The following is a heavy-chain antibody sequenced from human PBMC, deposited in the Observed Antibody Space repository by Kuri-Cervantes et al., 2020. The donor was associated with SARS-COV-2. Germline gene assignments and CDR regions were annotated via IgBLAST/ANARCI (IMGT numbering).Heavy chain of an antibody. J-gene: IGHJ6*03. V-gene: IGHV3-30*03. CDR3: ARDSPDYDFWSGYIQLGPRYMDV. CDR2: ILYDGSQQ. D-gene: IGHD3-3*01. Sequence: GESLKISCAASGFTFSSFSIQWVRQAPGQGLEWVALILYDGSQQFYADSVKGQFTISRENAKNSLYLQMNSLRAEDTAVYYCARDSPDYDFWSGYIQLGPRYMDVWGKGTTVTVSS. CDR1: GFTFSSFS.